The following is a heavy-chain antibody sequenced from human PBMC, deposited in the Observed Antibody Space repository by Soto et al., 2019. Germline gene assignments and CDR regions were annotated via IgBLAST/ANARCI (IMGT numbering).Heavy chain of an antibody. CDR3: VRGDKGGFDL. Sequence: EVQLVESEGGLVQRGGSLRLSCAASGFTFNYYWMHWVRQAPGQGLVWVSHIHSDGSTTTYADSVQGRFTISRDNAKNTLYLQMNSLRAEDTGVYYCVRGDKGGFDLWGQGTTVTVSS. D-gene: IGHD2-21*02. J-gene: IGHJ3*01. V-gene: IGHV3-74*01. CDR2: IHSDGSTT. CDR1: GFTFNYYW.